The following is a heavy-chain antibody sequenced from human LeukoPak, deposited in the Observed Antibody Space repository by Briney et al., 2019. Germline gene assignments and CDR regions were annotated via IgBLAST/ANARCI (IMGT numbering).Heavy chain of an antibody. CDR3: ARKYAQRGVVLLPVTYMDV. CDR1: GYSISSGYY. V-gene: IGHV4-38-2*02. D-gene: IGHD2-21*01. CDR2: IYHSGST. J-gene: IGHJ6*03. Sequence: SSETLSLTCTVSGYSISSGYYWGWIRQPPGKGLEWIGSIYHSGSTYYNPSLKSRVTISVDTSKNQFSLKLSSVTAADTAVYYCARKYAQRGVVLLPVTYMDVWGKGTTVTVSS.